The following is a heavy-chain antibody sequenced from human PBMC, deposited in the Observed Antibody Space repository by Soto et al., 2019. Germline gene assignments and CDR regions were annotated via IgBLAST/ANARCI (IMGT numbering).Heavy chain of an antibody. CDR3: ARVSGYYLPDY. V-gene: IGHV1-3*01. CDR2: INAGNGNT. CDR1: GYTFTSYA. Sequence: ASVKVSCKASGYTFTSYAMHWVRQAPGQRLEWMGWINAGNGNTKYSQKFQGRVTITRDTSASTAYMELSSLRSEDTAVYYCARVSGYYLPDYWGQGILVNVSS. D-gene: IGHD5-12*01. J-gene: IGHJ4*02.